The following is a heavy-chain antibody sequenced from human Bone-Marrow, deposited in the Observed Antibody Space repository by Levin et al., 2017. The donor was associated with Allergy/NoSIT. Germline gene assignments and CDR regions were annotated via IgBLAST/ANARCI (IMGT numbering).Heavy chain of an antibody. Sequence: GGSLRLSCASSGLTFNASCINWVRQAPGKGLEWVASISRTGTYIYYADSLKDRFTISRDNAKNSVYLLMNSLRVDDTAIYYCARDLGEYYDSRGFDSWGQGTLVTVSS. V-gene: IGHV3-21*01. CDR3: ARDLGEYYDSRGFDS. J-gene: IGHJ4*02. D-gene: IGHD3-22*01. CDR1: GLTFNASC. CDR2: ISRTGTYI.